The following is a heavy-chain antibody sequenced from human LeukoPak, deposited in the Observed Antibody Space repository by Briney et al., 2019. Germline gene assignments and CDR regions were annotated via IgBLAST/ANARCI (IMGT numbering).Heavy chain of an antibody. CDR3: GSFPLFRRYFDY. D-gene: IGHD3-16*02. Sequence: QASETLSLTCAVYGGSFSGYYWSWIRQPPGKGLEWIGEINHSGSTNYNPSLKSRVTISVDTSKNQFSLKLSSVPAADTAVYYCGSFPLFRRYFDYWGQGTLVTVSS. V-gene: IGHV4-34*01. CDR2: INHSGST. J-gene: IGHJ4*02. CDR1: GGSFSGYY.